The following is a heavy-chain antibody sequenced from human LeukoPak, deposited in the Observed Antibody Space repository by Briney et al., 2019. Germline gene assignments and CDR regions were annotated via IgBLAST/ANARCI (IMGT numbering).Heavy chain of an antibody. CDR3: ARELAAAWSWFDP. J-gene: IGHJ5*02. Sequence: GRSLRLSCAASGFTFSSYGMHWVRQAPGKELEWVSLIYSGGSTYYADSVKGRFTISRDNSKNILYLQMNSLRTEDTAVYYCARELAAAWSWFDPWGQGTLVTVSS. CDR1: GFTFSSYG. V-gene: IGHV3-53*01. CDR2: IYSGGST. D-gene: IGHD6-13*01.